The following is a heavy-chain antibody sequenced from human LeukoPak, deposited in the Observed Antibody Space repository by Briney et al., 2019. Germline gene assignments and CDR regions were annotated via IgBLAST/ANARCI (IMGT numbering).Heavy chain of an antibody. CDR3: AKGNYGSGSLYIGDAFDI. V-gene: IGHV3-53*01. D-gene: IGHD3-10*01. J-gene: IGHJ3*02. CDR2: IYRGGDT. CDR1: GFTVSYNY. Sequence: GGSLRLSCAASGFTVSYNYMSWVRQSPGEGLEWVSSIYRGGDTYYTDSVRGRFTISRDNSDNTLYLQMNSLRAEDTALYYCAKGNYGSGSLYIGDAFDIWGQGTMVTVSS.